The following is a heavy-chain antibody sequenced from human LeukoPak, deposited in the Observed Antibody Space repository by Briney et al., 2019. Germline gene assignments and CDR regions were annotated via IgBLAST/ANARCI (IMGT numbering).Heavy chain of an antibody. Sequence: GGSLRLSCAASGFTFTSYAMHWVRQAPGKGLEWVTVISYDGSIKYYADSVKGRFTIPRDNSKNTLYLQMNSLRPEDTAVYYCAREADHYYDSSGYSKSPWFDPWGQGTLVTVSS. CDR1: GFTFTSYA. J-gene: IGHJ5*02. CDR2: ISYDGSIK. CDR3: AREADHYYDSSGYSKSPWFDP. V-gene: IGHV3-30-3*01. D-gene: IGHD3-22*01.